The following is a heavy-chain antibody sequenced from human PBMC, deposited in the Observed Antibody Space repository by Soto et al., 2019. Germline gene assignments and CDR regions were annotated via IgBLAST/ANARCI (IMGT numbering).Heavy chain of an antibody. D-gene: IGHD5-12*01. CDR2: ISAYNGNT. V-gene: IGHV1-18*01. CDR3: ARDVAIYSGYDSPVIY. Sequence: QVQLVQSGAEVKKPGASVKVSCKASGYTFTSYGISWVRQAPGQGLEWMGWISAYNGNTNYAQKLQGRVTMTTDTSKSIAYMELRSLRSDDTAVYYCARDVAIYSGYDSPVIYWGQGTLVTVSS. J-gene: IGHJ4*02. CDR1: GYTFTSYG.